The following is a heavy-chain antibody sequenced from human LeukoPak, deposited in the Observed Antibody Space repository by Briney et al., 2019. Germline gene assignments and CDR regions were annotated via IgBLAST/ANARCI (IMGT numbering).Heavy chain of an antibody. CDR3: ARVGGSYGEGDFDY. J-gene: IGHJ4*02. CDR2: IYHSGST. CDR1: GYSISSGYY. V-gene: IGHV4-38-2*02. D-gene: IGHD1-26*01. Sequence: SETLSLTCTVSGYSISSGYYWGWIRQPPGKGLEWIGSIYHSGSTYYNPSLKSRVTISVDTSKNQFSLKLSSVTAADTAVYYCARVGGSYGEGDFDYWGQGTLVTVSS.